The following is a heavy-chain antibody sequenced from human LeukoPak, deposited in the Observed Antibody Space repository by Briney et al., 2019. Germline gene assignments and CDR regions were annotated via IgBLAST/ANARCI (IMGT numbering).Heavy chain of an antibody. D-gene: IGHD3-10*01. Sequence: PGGSLRLSCAASGFTFSTYAMSWVRQAPGKGLGWVSGISGSGGDTYYADSVKGRFTISRDNSKNTLYLQMNSLRAEDTAVYSCAKDLGGDYYGLGSYYAFDIWGQGTMVTVSS. CDR1: GFTFSTYA. J-gene: IGHJ3*02. CDR2: ISGSGGDT. V-gene: IGHV3-23*01. CDR3: AKDLGGDYYGLGSYYAFDI.